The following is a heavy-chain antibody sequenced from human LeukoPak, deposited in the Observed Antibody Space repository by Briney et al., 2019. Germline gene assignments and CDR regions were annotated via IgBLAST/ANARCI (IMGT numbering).Heavy chain of an antibody. D-gene: IGHD5-18*01. V-gene: IGHV3-74*01. CDR2: INSDGSST. J-gene: IGHJ4*02. CDR1: GFTFSSYW. CDR3: ARDRIQLWLRPLDY. Sequence: GGSLRLSCAASGFTFSSYWMHWVRQAPGKGLVWVSRINSDGSSTSYADSVKGRFTISRDNAKNSLYLQMNSLRAEDTAVYYCARDRIQLWLRPLDYWGQGTLVTVSS.